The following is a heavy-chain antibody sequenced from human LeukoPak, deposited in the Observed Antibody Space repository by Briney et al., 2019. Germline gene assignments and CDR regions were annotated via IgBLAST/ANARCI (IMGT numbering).Heavy chain of an antibody. CDR3: ARRPEMAVDY. J-gene: IGHJ4*02. V-gene: IGHV3-21*01. Sequence: GGSLRLSCAASGFTFSSYSMNWVRQAPGKGLEWVSSISSSSSYIYYADSVKGRFTISRDNAKNSLYMQMNSLRAEDTAVYYCARRPEMAVDYWGQGTLVTVSS. CDR1: GFTFSSYS. D-gene: IGHD5-24*01. CDR2: ISSSSSYI.